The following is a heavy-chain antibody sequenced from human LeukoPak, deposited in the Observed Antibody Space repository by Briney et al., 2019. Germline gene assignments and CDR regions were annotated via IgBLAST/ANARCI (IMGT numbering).Heavy chain of an antibody. CDR3: ARLQYSNGYVDY. CDR2: IYPGDSDT. J-gene: IGHJ4*02. CDR1: GYSFASYW. D-gene: IGHD5-18*01. Sequence: PGESLKISCKGSGYSFASYWIGWVRQMPGKGLEWMGIIYPGDSDTRYRPSFQGQVTISADKSIATAYLQWSSLKASDTAMYYCARLQYSNGYVDYWGQGTLVTVSS. V-gene: IGHV5-51*01.